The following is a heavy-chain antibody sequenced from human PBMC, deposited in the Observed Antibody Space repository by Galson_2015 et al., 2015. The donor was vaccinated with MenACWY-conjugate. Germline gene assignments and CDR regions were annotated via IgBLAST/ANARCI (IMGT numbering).Heavy chain of an antibody. V-gene: IGHV3-21*01. CDR1: GFTFRTYS. CDR3: ARGQGGYDSALYY. J-gene: IGHJ4*02. Sequence: SLRLSCAASGFTFRTYSMHWIRQAPGKGLEWVSSMSSSATYTYYAPSVKGRFSMSRDNAKNSLFLQMNGLRVEDTAVYYCARGQGGYDSALYYWGRGTLVSVSS. D-gene: IGHD5-12*01. CDR2: MSSSATYT.